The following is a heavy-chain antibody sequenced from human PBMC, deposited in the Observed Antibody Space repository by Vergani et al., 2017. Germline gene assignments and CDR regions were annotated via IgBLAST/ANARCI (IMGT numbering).Heavy chain of an antibody. Sequence: EVQLVESGGGLVQPGGSLRLSCAASGFTFSSYSMNWVRQAPGKGLEWVSYISSSSSTIYYADSVKGRFTISRDNAKNSLYLQMNSLRAEDTAVYYCATMNLPYDYYGMDVWGQGTTVTVSS. CDR3: ATMNLPYDYYGMDV. CDR1: GFTFSSYS. V-gene: IGHV3-48*04. D-gene: IGHD5-24*01. CDR2: ISSSSSTI. J-gene: IGHJ6*02.